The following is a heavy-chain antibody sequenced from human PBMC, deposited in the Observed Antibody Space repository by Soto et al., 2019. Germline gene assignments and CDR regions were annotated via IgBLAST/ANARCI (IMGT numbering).Heavy chain of an antibody. CDR1: GGTFSYYA. CDR2: IIPIFGTT. D-gene: IGHD6-19*01. J-gene: IGHJ6*02. Sequence: QVQLVQSGAEVKKPGASVKVSCKASGGTFSYYAISWVRQAPGQGLDWMGGIIPIFGTTLYAQKFEGRITITADESTSTAYMELSGLRSEDTAVYYCARLILRDIAGLPAGLLPTKNYYFGMDVWGQGTTVTVSS. V-gene: IGHV1-69*01. CDR3: ARLILRDIAGLPAGLLPTKNYYFGMDV.